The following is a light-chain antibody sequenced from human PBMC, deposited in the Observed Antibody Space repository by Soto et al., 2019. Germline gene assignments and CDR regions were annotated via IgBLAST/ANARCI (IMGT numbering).Light chain of an antibody. J-gene: IGKJ5*01. CDR3: HQYGSSPHT. CDR2: GAS. Sequence: EMVLTQSPGSLSLPARDRASLSCRASESAGSYCLAWCQQRPRQAPRLLSTGASTRATGIPDRFSGSGSGTAFTLTIRTLEPGDFAVYYCHQYGSSPHTFGQGTRLEI. V-gene: IGKV3-20*01. CDR1: ESAGSYC.